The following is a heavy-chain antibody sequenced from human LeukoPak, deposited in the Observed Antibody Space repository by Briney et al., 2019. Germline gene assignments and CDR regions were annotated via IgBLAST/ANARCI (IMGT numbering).Heavy chain of an antibody. CDR2: INHRGST. D-gene: IGHD3-22*01. CDR3: ARGDLNSGYYL. Sequence: SETLSLTCAVYVGSFSGYYWSWIRQPPGKGLEWIGEINHRGSTNYNPSLKSRVTISVDTSKNQFSLKLSSVTAADTAVYYCARGDLNSGYYLWGQGTLVTVS. V-gene: IGHV4-34*01. CDR1: VGSFSGYY. J-gene: IGHJ5*02.